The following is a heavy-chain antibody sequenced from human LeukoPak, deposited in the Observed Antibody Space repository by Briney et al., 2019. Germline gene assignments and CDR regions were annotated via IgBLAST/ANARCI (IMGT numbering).Heavy chain of an antibody. CDR2: INPNSGGT. CDR3: ARDRTGVYNLVQY. J-gene: IGHJ4*02. D-gene: IGHD5-24*01. V-gene: IGHV1-2*02. Sequence: ASVKVSFKASGYTFTGYYMHWVRQAPGQGRAWMGWINPNSGGTNYAQKFQGRVTMTRDTSISAVYMELSRLRSDDTAVYYCARDRTGVYNLVQYWGQGTLVTVSS. CDR1: GYTFTGYY.